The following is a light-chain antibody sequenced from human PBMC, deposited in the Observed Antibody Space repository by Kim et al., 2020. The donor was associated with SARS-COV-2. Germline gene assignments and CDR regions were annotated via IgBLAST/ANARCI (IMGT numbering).Light chain of an antibody. V-gene: IGKV3-20*01. CDR2: GAS. J-gene: IGKJ1*01. Sequence: EIVLPQSPGTLSLSPGERATLSCRASQSVSNSYLAWYQKNSGQAPRLLIYGASSRATGIPDRFSGSGSGTDFTLTISRLGPEDFALYYCQQYRSSETFGQGATGDIK. CDR3: QQYRSSET. CDR1: QSVSNSY.